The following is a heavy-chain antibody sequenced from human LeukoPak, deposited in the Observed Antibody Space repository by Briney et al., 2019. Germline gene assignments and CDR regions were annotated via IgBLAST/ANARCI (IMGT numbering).Heavy chain of an antibody. Sequence: PSETLSLTCAVYGGSFSGYYWSWIRQPPGKGLEWIGEINYSGSTKYNPSLKSRVTISVDTSKNQFSLKLNSVTAADTAVYYCARGVCSGGSCHSEWNHWGQGTLVTVSS. CDR3: ARGVCSGGSCHSEWNH. J-gene: IGHJ5*02. CDR2: INYSGST. V-gene: IGHV4-34*01. D-gene: IGHD2-15*01. CDR1: GGSFSGYY.